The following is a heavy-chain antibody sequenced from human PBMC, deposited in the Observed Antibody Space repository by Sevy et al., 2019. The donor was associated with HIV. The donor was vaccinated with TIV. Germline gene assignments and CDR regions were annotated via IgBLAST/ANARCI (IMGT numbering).Heavy chain of an antibody. J-gene: IGHJ4*02. CDR3: ARSLYDFWSGYVGDYFDY. V-gene: IGHV3-7*01. CDR1: GFTFSSYW. CDR2: IKQDGSEK. Sequence: GGSLRLSCAASGFTFSSYWMSWVRQAPGKGLEWVANIKQDGSEKYYVDSVKGRFTISRDNAKNSLYLQMNSLRAEDTAVYYCARSLYDFWSGYVGDYFDYWGQGTLVTVSS. D-gene: IGHD3-3*01.